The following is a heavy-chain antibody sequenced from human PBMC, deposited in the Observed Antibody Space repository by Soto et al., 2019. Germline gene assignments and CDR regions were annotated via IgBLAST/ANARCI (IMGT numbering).Heavy chain of an antibody. CDR1: GYTFLTYW. D-gene: IGHD3-10*01. J-gene: IGHJ6*02. V-gene: IGHV5-51*01. CDR2: INPADSDT. CDR3: ARLTRARGLNSFYAMDV. Sequence: GESLKISCKGSGYTFLTYWVGWVRQMHGQGLEWVGIINPADSDTRYSTSFQGQVTISADKSISTAYLQWSSLKASDTAIYYCARLTRARGLNSFYAMDVWGQGATVTVSS.